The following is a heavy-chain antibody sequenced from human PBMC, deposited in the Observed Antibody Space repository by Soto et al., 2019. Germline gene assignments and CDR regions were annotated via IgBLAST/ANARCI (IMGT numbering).Heavy chain of an antibody. CDR3: ARHRAQDGRGVIYY. J-gene: IGHJ4*02. D-gene: IGHD3-3*01. CDR2: IYYSGST. V-gene: IGHV4-39*01. CDR1: GGSISSSSYY. Sequence: SETLSLTCTVSGGSISSSSYYWGWIRQPSGKGLEWIGSIYYSGSTYYNPSLKSRVTISVDTSKNQFSLKLSSVTAADTAVYYCARHRAQDGRGVIYYWGQGTLVTVSS.